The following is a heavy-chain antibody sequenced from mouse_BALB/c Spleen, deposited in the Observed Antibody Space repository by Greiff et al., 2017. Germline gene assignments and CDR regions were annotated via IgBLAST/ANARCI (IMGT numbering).Heavy chain of an antibody. V-gene: IGHV1-7*01. Sequence: QVQLKQSGAELAKPGASVKMSCKASGYTFTSYWMHWVKQRPGQGLEWIGYINPSTGYTEYNQKFKDKATLTADKSSSTAYMQLSSLTSEDSAVYYCARSLLRRYAMDYWGQGTSVTVSS. CDR2: INPSTGYT. CDR1: GYTFTSYW. J-gene: IGHJ4*01. CDR3: ARSLLRRYAMDY. D-gene: IGHD1-2*01.